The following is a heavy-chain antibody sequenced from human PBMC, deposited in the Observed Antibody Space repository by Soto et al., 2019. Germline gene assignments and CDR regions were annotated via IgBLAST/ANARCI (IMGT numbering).Heavy chain of an antibody. D-gene: IGHD6-13*01. CDR1: GFTFSSYS. CDR2: ISSSSSTI. CDR3: ARGSPYSSSWYSYFDY. V-gene: IGHV3-48*02. Sequence: RRLSCAASGFTFSSYSMNWVRQAPGKGLEWVSYISSSSSTIYYADSVKGRFTISRDNAKNSLYLQMNSLRDEDTAVYYCARGSPYSSSWYSYFDYWGQGTLVTVSS. J-gene: IGHJ4*02.